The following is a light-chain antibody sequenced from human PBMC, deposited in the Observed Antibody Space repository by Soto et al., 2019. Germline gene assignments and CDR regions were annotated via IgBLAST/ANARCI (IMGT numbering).Light chain of an antibody. CDR3: QKYNSAPLT. Sequence: DIQMTQSPSSLSASVGDRVTITCRASQGISNCLSWYQQKQGKVPELLIYAAHTLQSGVPSRFSGSGSGTDFTLTISSLQPEDVATYYCQKYNSAPLTFGGGTKVEIK. CDR1: QGISNC. CDR2: AAH. J-gene: IGKJ4*01. V-gene: IGKV1-27*01.